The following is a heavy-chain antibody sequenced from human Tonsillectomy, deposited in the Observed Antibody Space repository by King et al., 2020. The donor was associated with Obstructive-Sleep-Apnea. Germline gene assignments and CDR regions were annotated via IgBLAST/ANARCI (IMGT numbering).Heavy chain of an antibody. CDR3: ARFDDSGDLPSGDAFDI. J-gene: IGHJ3*02. CDR1: GFSFSGYW. D-gene: IGHD4-17*01. Sequence: QLVQSGAEVKKPGASLKISCKASGFSFSGYWIGWVRQMPGKGLEWMGIIFPGDSDTRYSPSFQGQVTISAAKSIHTAYLQWSSLKASDTAMYYCARFDDSGDLPSGDAFDIWGQGTVVTVSS. CDR2: IFPGDSDT. V-gene: IGHV5-51*01.